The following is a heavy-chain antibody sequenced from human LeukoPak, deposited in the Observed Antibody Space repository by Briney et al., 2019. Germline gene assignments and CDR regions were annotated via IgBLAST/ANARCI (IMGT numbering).Heavy chain of an antibody. V-gene: IGHV3-48*01. CDR3: ARGRWSGSSWGVFDY. Sequence: GGSLRLSCAASGFTFSSYSMNWVRQAPGKGLEWVSCISSSSSTIYYADSVKGRFTVSRDNAKNSLYLQMNSLRAEDTAVYYCARGRWSGSSWGVFDYWGQGTLVTVSS. CDR1: GFTFSSYS. J-gene: IGHJ4*02. D-gene: IGHD1-26*01. CDR2: ISSSSSTI.